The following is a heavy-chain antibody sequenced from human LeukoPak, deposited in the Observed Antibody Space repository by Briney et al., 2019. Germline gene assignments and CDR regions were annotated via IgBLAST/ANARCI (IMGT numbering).Heavy chain of an antibody. CDR1: GFTFSSYA. Sequence: GGSLRLSCAVSGFTFSSYAMSWVRQAPGKGLEWVSAISGSGGSTYYADSVKGRFTISRDNSKNTLYLQMNSLRAEDTAVYYCAKIKLREGYFDYWGQGTLVTVSS. D-gene: IGHD4-17*01. V-gene: IGHV3-23*01. J-gene: IGHJ4*02. CDR3: AKIKLREGYFDY. CDR2: ISGSGGST.